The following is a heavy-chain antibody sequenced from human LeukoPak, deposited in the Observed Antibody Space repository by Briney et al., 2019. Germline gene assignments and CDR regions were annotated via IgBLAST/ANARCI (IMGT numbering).Heavy chain of an antibody. D-gene: IGHD5-18*01. J-gene: IGHJ4*02. CDR3: ARSRGYSYGYSYFDS. V-gene: IGHV3-53*01. CDR1: GFTVSSNY. CDR2: IYSGGST. Sequence: GGSLRLSCAASGFTVSSNYMSWVRQAPGKGLEWVSVIYSGGSTYYADSVKGRFTISRDNSKNTLYLQLNSLRAEDTAVYYCARSRGYSYGYSYFDSWGQGTLVTVSS.